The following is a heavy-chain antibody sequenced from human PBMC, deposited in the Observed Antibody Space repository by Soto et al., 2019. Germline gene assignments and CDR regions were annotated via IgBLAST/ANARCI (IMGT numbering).Heavy chain of an antibody. CDR1: GGSVSSYY. CDR3: ARGDNWFDP. J-gene: IGHJ5*02. V-gene: IGHV4-59*02. Sequence: SEALSLTCTVSGGSVSSYYWSWIRQPPGKGLEWIGYRYYSGSTNYNPSLKSRVTISVDTSKNQLSLKLSSVTAADTAVYYCARGDNWFDPWGQGALVTVS. CDR2: RYYSGST.